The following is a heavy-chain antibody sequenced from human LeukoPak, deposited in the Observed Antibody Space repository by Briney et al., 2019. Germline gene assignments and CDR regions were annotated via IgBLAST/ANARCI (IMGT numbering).Heavy chain of an antibody. Sequence: SETLSLTCTVSGGSISSYYWSWIRKPPGRGLERIGYNYYSGSTNYNPSLKSRVTISVDTSKNHFSLKLSSVTAADTAVYYCARDCSGGSCYSRSRAFDIWGQGTMVTVSS. J-gene: IGHJ3*02. CDR1: GGSISSYY. V-gene: IGHV4-59*01. D-gene: IGHD2-15*01. CDR3: ARDCSGGSCYSRSRAFDI. CDR2: NYYSGST.